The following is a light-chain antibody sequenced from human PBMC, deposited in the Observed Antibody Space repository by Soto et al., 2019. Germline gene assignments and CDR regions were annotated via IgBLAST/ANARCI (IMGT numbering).Light chain of an antibody. CDR1: QSVSNN. CDR3: QQYDNWPPVT. V-gene: IGKV3-15*01. J-gene: IGKJ2*01. CDR2: GAS. Sequence: ETVMTQSPATLSVSPGERATLSCRASQSVSNNLAWYQQKPGQAPRLLIYGASARATGVPARFSGSGSGTEFTLTISSLQSEDFAVYYCQQYDNWPPVTFGQGTKLEIK.